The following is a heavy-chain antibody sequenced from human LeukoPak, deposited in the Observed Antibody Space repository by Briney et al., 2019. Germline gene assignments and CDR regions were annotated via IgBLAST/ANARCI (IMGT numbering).Heavy chain of an antibody. D-gene: IGHD3-22*01. CDR3: ARSRSGYSPGY. V-gene: IGHV3-21*01. Sequence: GGSLRLPCAASGFTFSSYSMNWVRQAPGKGLEWVSSISSSSSYIYYADSVKGRFTISRDNAKNSLYLQMNSLRAEDTAVYYCARSRSGYSPGYWGQGTLVTVSS. CDR2: ISSSSSYI. J-gene: IGHJ4*02. CDR1: GFTFSSYS.